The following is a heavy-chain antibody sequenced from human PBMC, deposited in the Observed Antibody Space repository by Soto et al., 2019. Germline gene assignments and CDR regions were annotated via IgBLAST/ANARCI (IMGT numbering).Heavy chain of an antibody. D-gene: IGHD5-18*01. CDR3: ACIFSGGYGYGFYYYGMDV. Sequence: SEPLSRTCPFSGCSISSSRDSWGLIRYPPGKGLEWIGSIYYSGSTYYNPSLKSRVTISVDTSKNQFSLKLSSVTAADTAVYYCACIFSGGYGYGFYYYGMDVWGQGTTVT. J-gene: IGHJ6*02. CDR1: GCSISSSRDS. V-gene: IGHV4-39*01. CDR2: IYYSGST.